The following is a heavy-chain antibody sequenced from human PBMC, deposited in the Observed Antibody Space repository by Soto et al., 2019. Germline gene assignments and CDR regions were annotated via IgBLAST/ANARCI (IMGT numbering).Heavy chain of an antibody. J-gene: IGHJ4*02. CDR1: GITFGSRA. CDR2: IYSGGST. CDR3: ARDRSGYYDY. Sequence: GGSLRLSCVASGITFGSRAMSWVRQAPGKGLEWVSVIYSGGSTCYADSVKGRFTISRDNSKNTLYLQMNSLRAEDTAVYYCARDRSGYYDYWGQGTLVTVSS. V-gene: IGHV3-53*01. D-gene: IGHD3-22*01.